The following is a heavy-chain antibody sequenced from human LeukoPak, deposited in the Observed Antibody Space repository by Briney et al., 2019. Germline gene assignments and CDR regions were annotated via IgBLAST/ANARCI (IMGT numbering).Heavy chain of an antibody. D-gene: IGHD4-17*01. J-gene: IGHJ4*02. CDR3: ARGRGDGYGDFRYFDY. V-gene: IGHV3-7*01. CDR1: GFTFSSYW. CDR2: IKQDGSEK. Sequence: GGSLRLSCAASGFTFSSYWMSWVRQAPGKGLEWVANIKQDGSEKYYVDSVKGRFTISRDNAKNSLYLQMNSLRAEDTAVYYCARGRGDGYGDFRYFDYWGQGTLVTVSS.